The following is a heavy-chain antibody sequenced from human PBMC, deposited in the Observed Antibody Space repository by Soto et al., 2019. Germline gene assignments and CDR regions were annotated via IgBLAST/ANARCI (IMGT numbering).Heavy chain of an antibody. J-gene: IGHJ4*02. D-gene: IGHD1-1*01. V-gene: IGHV3-15*07. CDR3: TTHQLELWYYFDY. CDR2: IKSKTDGGTT. CDR1: GFTFSNAW. Sequence: GSLRLSCAASGFTFSNAWMNWVRQAPGKGLEWVGRIKSKTDGGTTDYAAPVKGRFTISRDDSKNTLYLQMNSLKTEDTAVYYCTTHQLELWYYFDYWGQGTLVTVSS.